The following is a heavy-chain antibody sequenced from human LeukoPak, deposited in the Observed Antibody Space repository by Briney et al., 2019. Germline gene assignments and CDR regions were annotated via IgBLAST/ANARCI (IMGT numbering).Heavy chain of an antibody. Sequence: GGSLRLSCAASGFTFSSYAMSWVRQAPGKGLEWVSAMSGGDGSTYYADSVKGRFTISRDNSKKTLYLQINGLRAEDTAVYYCAKDWPSSGIYYGQFDFWGQGTLVTVSS. J-gene: IGHJ4*02. D-gene: IGHD1-26*01. CDR1: GFTFSSYA. CDR2: MSGGDGST. CDR3: AKDWPSSGIYYGQFDF. V-gene: IGHV3-23*01.